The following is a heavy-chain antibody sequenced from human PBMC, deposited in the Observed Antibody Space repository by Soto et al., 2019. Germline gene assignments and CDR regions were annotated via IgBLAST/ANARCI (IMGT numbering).Heavy chain of an antibody. CDR2: IYPGDSET. CDR3: ARLGFPGAIYFDS. V-gene: IGHV5-51*01. Sequence: GESLKISCKGSGYNFTTFWIGWVRQVPGKGLEWMGIIYPGDSETKYSPDFEGQVTISADRSTNTAYLQWRSLRASDTAMYYCARLGFPGAIYFDSWGRGTLVTVSS. J-gene: IGHJ4*02. CDR1: GYNFTTFW.